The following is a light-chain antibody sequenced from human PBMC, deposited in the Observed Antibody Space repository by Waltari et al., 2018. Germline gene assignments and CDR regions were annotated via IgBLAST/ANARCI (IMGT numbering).Light chain of an antibody. J-gene: IGLJ1*01. CDR2: EVS. Sequence: QSALTQPASVSGSPGQSNTISCSGTDSDVGAYDFVSWYQQHPGKAPHLIIYEVSNRPSGIPNRFSASKSGNTASLTISGLQAEDEADYYCSSYTTSSAPGVFGTGTRVTVL. CDR1: DSDVGAYDF. V-gene: IGLV2-14*01. CDR3: SSYTTSSAPGV.